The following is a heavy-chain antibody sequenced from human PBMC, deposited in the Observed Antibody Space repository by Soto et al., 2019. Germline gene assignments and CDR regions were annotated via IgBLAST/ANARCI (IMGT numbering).Heavy chain of an antibody. V-gene: IGHV3-66*01. Sequence: GGSLRLSCAASGFTVSSNYMSWVRQAPGKGLEWVSVIYNDGSGGSTYYANSVKGRFTISRDNAKNSVYLQMNSLVGDDTAVYYCARENWFFDYWGQGTLVTAPQ. CDR3: ARENWFFDY. CDR1: GFTVSSNY. CDR2: IYNDGSGGST. J-gene: IGHJ4*02. D-gene: IGHD3-10*01.